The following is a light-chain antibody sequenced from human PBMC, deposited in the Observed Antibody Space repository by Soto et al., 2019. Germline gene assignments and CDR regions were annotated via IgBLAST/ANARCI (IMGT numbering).Light chain of an antibody. CDR1: QSVSSSY. Sequence: EIVLTQSPGTLSLSPGERATLSCRASQSVSSSYLAWYQQKPGQAPRLLIYGASSRATGIPDRLSGSGSGTDFTLNISRLEPEDFAVYYCQQYGSSPQTFGQGTKVEIK. CDR3: QQYGSSPQT. CDR2: GAS. J-gene: IGKJ1*01. V-gene: IGKV3-20*01.